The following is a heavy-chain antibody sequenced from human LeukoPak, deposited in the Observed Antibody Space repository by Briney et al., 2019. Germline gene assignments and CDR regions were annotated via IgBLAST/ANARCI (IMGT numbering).Heavy chain of an antibody. CDR2: IAGISGST. D-gene: IGHD6-19*01. CDR1: GFTFSSYA. Sequence: GGSLRLSCAASGFTFSSYAMSWVRQAPGKGLEWVSAIAGISGSTFYADSVKGRFTISRDNSKNTLFLQMNGLRAEDTAVYYCAKGPFTSGRYWFDPWGRGTLVTVSS. J-gene: IGHJ5*02. CDR3: AKGPFTSGRYWFDP. V-gene: IGHV3-23*01.